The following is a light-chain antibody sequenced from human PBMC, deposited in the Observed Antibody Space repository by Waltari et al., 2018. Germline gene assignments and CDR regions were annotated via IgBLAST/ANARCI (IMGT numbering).Light chain of an antibody. CDR3: QQRSHWPT. CDR2: NAS. J-gene: IGKJ4*01. Sequence: EIVLTQSPATLSLSPGERATLSCRASQSVSSYLAWYQQKPGQAPRLLNYNASNRATGIPARFRGSGSGTDFTLTISSLEPEDFAVYYCQQRSHWPTFGGGTKVEIK. CDR1: QSVSSY. V-gene: IGKV3-11*01.